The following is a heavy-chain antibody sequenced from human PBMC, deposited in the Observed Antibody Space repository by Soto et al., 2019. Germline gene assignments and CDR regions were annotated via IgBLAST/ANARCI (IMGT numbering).Heavy chain of an antibody. V-gene: IGHV1-2*02. CDR2: INPNSGGT. J-gene: IGHJ6*02. CDR3: ARAYCGGDCYSYYYYYYRMDV. CDR1: GYTFTGYY. Sequence: ASVKVSCKASGYTFTGYYMHWVRQAPGQGLEWMGWINPNSGGTNYAQKFQGRVTMTRDTSISTAYMELSRLRSDDTAVYYCARAYCGGDCYSYYYYYYRMDVWGQGTTVTVSS. D-gene: IGHD2-21*02.